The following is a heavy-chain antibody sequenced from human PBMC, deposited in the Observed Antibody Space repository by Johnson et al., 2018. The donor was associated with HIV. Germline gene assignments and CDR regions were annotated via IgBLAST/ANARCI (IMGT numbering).Heavy chain of an antibody. Sequence: QVQLVESGGGVVQPGMSLRLSCAASGFIFSSYHMHWVRQAPGKGLVWVSRISIDGSNKYYADSVKGRFTISRDNSKNTVYLQMNSLRAEDTAMYYCARVIRLGAVRLRHAFDIWGQGTMVTVSS. D-gene: IGHD4-17*01. V-gene: IGHV3-30*14. CDR1: GFIFSSYH. CDR2: ISIDGSNK. CDR3: ARVIRLGAVRLRHAFDI. J-gene: IGHJ3*02.